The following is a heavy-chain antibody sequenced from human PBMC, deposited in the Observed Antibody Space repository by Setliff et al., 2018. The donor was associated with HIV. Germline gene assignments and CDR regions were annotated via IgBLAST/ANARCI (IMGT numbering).Heavy chain of an antibody. V-gene: IGHV4-4*07. Sequence: SETLSLTCSVSGGSISNFYWSWIRQPPGKGLEWVGHIYSTGDTNYNPSLKSRVTLSADTSKNQLSLSLTSVTAADTSVYYCARVRLTMIMMVDYFDQWGQGTLVTVSS. J-gene: IGHJ4*02. CDR1: GGSISNFY. D-gene: IGHD3-22*01. CDR2: IYSTGDT. CDR3: ARVRLTMIMMVDYFDQ.